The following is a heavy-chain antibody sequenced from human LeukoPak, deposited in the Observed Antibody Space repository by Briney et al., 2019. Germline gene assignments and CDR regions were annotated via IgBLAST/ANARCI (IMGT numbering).Heavy chain of an antibody. CDR3: TTTEIWFGESNTGG. CDR1: GFALSSYA. V-gene: IGHV3-15*01. Sequence: GGSLRLSCAASGFALSSYAMSWVRQAPGKGLEWVGRIKSKTDGGTTDYAAPVKGRFTISRDDSKNTLYLQMNSLKTEDTAVYYCTTTEIWFGESNTGGWGQGTLVTVSS. D-gene: IGHD3-10*01. CDR2: IKSKTDGGTT. J-gene: IGHJ4*02.